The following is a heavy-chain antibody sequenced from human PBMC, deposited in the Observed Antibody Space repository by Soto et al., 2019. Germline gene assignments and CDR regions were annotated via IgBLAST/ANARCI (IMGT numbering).Heavy chain of an antibody. V-gene: IGHV4-59*07. Sequence: SDTLSLTCTVSGDSISSYYWSWIRQPPGKGLEWIGYIYYSGSTNYNPSLKSRVTISVDTSKNQFSLKLSSVTAADTAVYYCPRSNGDYGDYRSQGTLVTVSS. J-gene: IGHJ4*02. CDR3: PRSNGDYGDY. CDR2: IYYSGST. D-gene: IGHD4-17*01. CDR1: GDSISSYY.